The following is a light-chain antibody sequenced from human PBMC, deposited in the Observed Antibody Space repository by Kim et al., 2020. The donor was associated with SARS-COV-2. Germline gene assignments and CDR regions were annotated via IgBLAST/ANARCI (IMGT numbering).Light chain of an antibody. CDR1: QSVYSSY. Sequence: APGERATPSCRASQSVYSSYLAWYQQKPGQAPRLLIYGASSRATGIPDRFSGSGSGTDFTLTISRLEPEDFAVYYCQQYGGSPRTFGQGTKVDIK. J-gene: IGKJ1*01. CDR2: GAS. CDR3: QQYGGSPRT. V-gene: IGKV3-20*01.